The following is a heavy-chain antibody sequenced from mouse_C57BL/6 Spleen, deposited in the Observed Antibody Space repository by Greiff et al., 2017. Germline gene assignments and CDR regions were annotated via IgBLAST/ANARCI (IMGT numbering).Heavy chain of an antibody. D-gene: IGHD3-3*01. CDR3: ERRDDALDY. J-gene: IGHJ4*01. CDR2: IDPADSET. V-gene: IGHV1-52*01. CDR1: GYTFTSYW. Sequence: QVQLKQPGAELVRPGSSVKLSCKASGYTFTSYWMHWVKQRPKQGLEWIGNIDPADSETHYTQKFKDKATLTVDKSSSTAYMQLSSLTSADSAGDYCERRDDALDYWGQGTTVTVSS.